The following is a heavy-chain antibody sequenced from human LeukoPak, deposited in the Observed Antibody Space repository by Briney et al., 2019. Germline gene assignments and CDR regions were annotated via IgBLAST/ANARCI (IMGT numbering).Heavy chain of an antibody. J-gene: IGHJ3*01. Sequence: GGSLRLSCAASGFTFGNSWVHWFRRAPGKGLVWVSLINADGSTTTYADSVKGRFTISRDNARNTVSLQMNSLTIEDTAVYYCVVVVEPPDSDGFDVWGQGTMITVSS. CDR1: GFTFGNSW. CDR2: INADGSTT. D-gene: IGHD1-14*01. CDR3: VVVVEPPDSDGFDV. V-gene: IGHV3-74*01.